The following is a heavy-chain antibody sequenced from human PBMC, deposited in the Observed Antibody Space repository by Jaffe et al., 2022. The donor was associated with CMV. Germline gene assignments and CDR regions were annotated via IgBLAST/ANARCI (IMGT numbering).Heavy chain of an antibody. CDR2: TYYRSKWYN. V-gene: IGHV6-1*01. CDR1: GDSVSSNSAA. D-gene: IGHD2-15*01. Sequence: QVQLQQSGPGLVKPSQTLSLTCAISGDSVSSNSAAWNWIRQSPSRGLEWLGRTYYRSKWYNDYAVSVKSRITINPDTSKNQFSLQLNSVTPEDTAVYYCARDIVVVVAADYYYYYYGMDVWGQGTTVTVSS. CDR3: ARDIVVVVAADYYYYYYGMDV. J-gene: IGHJ6*02.